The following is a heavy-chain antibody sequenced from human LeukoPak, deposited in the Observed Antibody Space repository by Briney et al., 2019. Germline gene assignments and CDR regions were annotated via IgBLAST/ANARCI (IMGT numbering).Heavy chain of an antibody. CDR3: ARWGHSDYSSFPTKFDY. V-gene: IGHV3-21*01. CDR2: ISSSDSYI. CDR1: GFTFSSYT. J-gene: IGHJ4*02. D-gene: IGHD4-11*01. Sequence: GGSLRLSCAASGFTFSSYTMNWVRQAPGRGLEWVSSISSSDSYIYYADSVKGRFTISRDVAKNSLYLQMSSLRAEDTAIYYCARWGHSDYSSFPTKFDYWGQGTLVTVSS.